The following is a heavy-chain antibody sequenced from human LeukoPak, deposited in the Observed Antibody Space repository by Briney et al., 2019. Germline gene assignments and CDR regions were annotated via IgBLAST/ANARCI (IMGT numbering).Heavy chain of an antibody. CDR3: ARELGSTGSSVF. D-gene: IGHD1-1*01. CDR1: GGNFRNHV. CDR2: LTPISGTP. V-gene: IGHV1-69*05. Sequence: ASVKVSCKASGGNFRNHVIGWVRQAPGQGLEWMGRLTPISGTPNYALRFQGRVTFTTDDSASTAYMEVSSMRYEDTAIYYCARELGSTGSSVFWGQGTLVTVSS. J-gene: IGHJ4*02.